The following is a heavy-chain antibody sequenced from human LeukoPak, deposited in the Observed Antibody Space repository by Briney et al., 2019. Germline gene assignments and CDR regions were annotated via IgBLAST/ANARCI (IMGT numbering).Heavy chain of an antibody. V-gene: IGHV3-7*01. CDR3: ARAGPGYSSGWYDAFDI. CDR2: IKQDGSEK. CDR1: GFTFSSYW. D-gene: IGHD6-19*01. Sequence: PGGSLRLSCAASGFTFSSYWMSWVRQAPGKGLEWVANIKQDGSEKYYVDSVKGRFTISRDNAKNSLYLQMNSLRAEDTAVYYCARAGPGYSSGWYDAFDIWGQGTMVTVSS. J-gene: IGHJ3*02.